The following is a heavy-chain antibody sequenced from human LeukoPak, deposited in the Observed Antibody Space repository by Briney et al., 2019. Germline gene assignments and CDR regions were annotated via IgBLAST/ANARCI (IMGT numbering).Heavy chain of an antibody. V-gene: IGHV1-69*01. D-gene: IGHD3-22*01. CDR1: GGTFSSYA. Sequence: SVKVSCKASGGTFSSYAISWVRQAPGQGLEWMGGIIPIFGTANYAQKFQGRVTITADESTSTAYMELSSMRSEDTAVYYCARSVPKYYYDSSGYYFSGYYFDYWGQGTLVTVSS. J-gene: IGHJ4*02. CDR3: ARSVPKYYYDSSGYYFSGYYFDY. CDR2: IIPIFGTA.